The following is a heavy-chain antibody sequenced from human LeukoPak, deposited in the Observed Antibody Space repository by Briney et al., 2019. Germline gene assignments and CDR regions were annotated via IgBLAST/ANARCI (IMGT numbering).Heavy chain of an antibody. Sequence: WASLKVSCTASGYTFTGYYMHWVRQAPGQGLEWMGWINPNSGDTNYAQNFQGRVTMTRDTSISTAYMELSSLRSDDTAVYYCARAYYSWTAVWGKESAVTASS. CDR3: ARAYYSWTAV. CDR1: GYTFTGYY. V-gene: IGHV1-2*02. D-gene: IGHD3-10*01. CDR2: INPNSGDT. J-gene: IGHJ6*01.